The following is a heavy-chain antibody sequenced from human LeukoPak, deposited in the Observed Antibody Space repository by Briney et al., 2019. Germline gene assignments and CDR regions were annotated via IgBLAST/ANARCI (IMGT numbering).Heavy chain of an antibody. J-gene: IGHJ4*02. Sequence: SATLSLTCAVYGGSFSGYYWSWIRQPPGKGLEWIGEINHSGSTNYNPSLKSRVTISVDTSKNQFSLKLSSVTAADTAVYYCARGSRRFGGRSPIDYWGQGTLVTVSS. D-gene: IGHD3-10*01. CDR3: ARGSRRFGGRSPIDY. V-gene: IGHV4-34*01. CDR1: GGSFSGYY. CDR2: INHSGST.